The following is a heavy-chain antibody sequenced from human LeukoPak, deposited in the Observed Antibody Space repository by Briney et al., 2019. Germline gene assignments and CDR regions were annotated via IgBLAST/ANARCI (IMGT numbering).Heavy chain of an antibody. CDR3: ARVWGSFPDV. D-gene: IGHD3-16*01. J-gene: IGHJ6*02. CDR2: IKQDGSEK. Sequence: GGSLRLSCAASGFTFSSSCMSWVRQAPGKGLEWVANIKQDGSEKYYVDSVKGRFTISRDNAKNSLYLQMNSLRAEDTAVYYCARVWGSFPDVWGQGTTVTVSS. V-gene: IGHV3-7*03. CDR1: GFTFSSSC.